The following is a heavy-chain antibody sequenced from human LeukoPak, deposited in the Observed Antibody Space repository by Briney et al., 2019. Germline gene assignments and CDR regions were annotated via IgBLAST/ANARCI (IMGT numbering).Heavy chain of an antibody. CDR2: ISAYNGNT. Sequence: GASVKVTCKASGYTFTSYGISWVRQAPGQGLEWMGWISAYNGNTNYAQKLQGRVTMTTDTSTSTAYMELRSLRSDDTAVYYCARVRGYCSGGSCHPHPPHYYMDVWGKGTTVTISS. V-gene: IGHV1-18*01. CDR1: GYTFTSYG. D-gene: IGHD2-15*01. J-gene: IGHJ6*03. CDR3: ARVRGYCSGGSCHPHPPHYYMDV.